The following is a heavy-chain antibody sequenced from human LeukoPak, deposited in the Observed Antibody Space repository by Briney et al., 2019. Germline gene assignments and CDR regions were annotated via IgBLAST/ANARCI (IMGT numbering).Heavy chain of an antibody. Sequence: ASVKVSCKASGYTFTDYYINWVRQAPGQGLEWMGWINPNSGGTNYAQKFQGRVTMTWDTSISTAYMELSSLRSDDTAVYYCTSDTYYYDSTGLGHWFDPWGQGTLVTVSS. CDR2: INPNSGGT. J-gene: IGHJ5*02. CDR3: TSDTYYYDSTGLGHWFDP. D-gene: IGHD3-22*01. CDR1: GYTFTDYY. V-gene: IGHV1-2*02.